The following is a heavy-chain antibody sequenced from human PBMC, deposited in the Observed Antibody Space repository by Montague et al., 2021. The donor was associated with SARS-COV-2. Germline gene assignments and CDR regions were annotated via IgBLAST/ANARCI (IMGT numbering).Heavy chain of an antibody. V-gene: IGHV4-59*01. CDR3: ARGRDQLGWFDP. J-gene: IGHJ5*02. CDR1: GGSISSYY. Sequence: SETLSLTCTVSGGSISSYYWSWIRQPPGKGLEWIGYMSYSGTTNYNPSLRSRLTMSIDTSKDQLSLKLSSLTAADAAVYYCARGRDQLGWFDPWVQGTLVTVSS. D-gene: IGHD7-27*01. CDR2: MSYSGTT.